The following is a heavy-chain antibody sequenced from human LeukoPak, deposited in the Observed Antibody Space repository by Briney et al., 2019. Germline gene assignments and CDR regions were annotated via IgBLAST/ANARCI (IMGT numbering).Heavy chain of an antibody. J-gene: IGHJ4*02. Sequence: GGSLRLSCAASGFTFSSYAMHWVRQAPGKGLEWVAVISYDGSNKYYADSVKGRFTISRDSSKNTLYLQMNSLRAEDTAVYYCVRGGSTLGYWGQGTLVTVSS. V-gene: IGHV3-30-3*01. CDR2: ISYDGSNK. D-gene: IGHD2-2*01. CDR1: GFTFSSYA. CDR3: VRGGSTLGY.